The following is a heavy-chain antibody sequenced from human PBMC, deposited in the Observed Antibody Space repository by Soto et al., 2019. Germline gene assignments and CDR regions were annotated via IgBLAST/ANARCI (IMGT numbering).Heavy chain of an antibody. CDR1: GGPNSSSSYY. D-gene: IGHD3-10*01. V-gene: IGHV4-39*01. CDR2: IYYSGST. Sequence: PSETLSLTYTVSGGPNSSSSYYWGWIRQPPAKGLAWIGSIYYSGSTYYNPSLKSRVTISVDTSKNQFSLKLSSVTAADTAVYYCDSYYYGSGSYWDYYYYGMDVWGQGTTVTSP. J-gene: IGHJ6*02. CDR3: DSYYYGSGSYWDYYYYGMDV.